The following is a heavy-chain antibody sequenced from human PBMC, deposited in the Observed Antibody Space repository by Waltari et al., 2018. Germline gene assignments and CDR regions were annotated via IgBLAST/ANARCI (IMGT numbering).Heavy chain of an antibody. Sequence: QVHLVQSGAEVKKPGASVKVSCKISGHTLTELSMHWVRQAPGKGLEWLGGFDPEYGETVYAQEFQGRVTMTEDTSTDTAYMELSSLRFDDTAIYFCASLGRFVLTAMDVWGPGTTVIV. V-gene: IGHV1-24*01. CDR1: GHTLTELS. CDR3: ASLGRFVLTAMDV. J-gene: IGHJ6*02. D-gene: IGHD6-6*01. CDR2: FDPEYGET.